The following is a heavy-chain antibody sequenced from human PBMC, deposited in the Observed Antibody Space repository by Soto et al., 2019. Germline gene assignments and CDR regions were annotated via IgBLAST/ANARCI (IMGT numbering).Heavy chain of an antibody. V-gene: IGHV1-69*02. CDR2: VIPMVEMS. J-gene: IGHJ4*02. CDR1: RGILNYNT. CDR3: ATNYGSGSTHFDS. Sequence: QVQLVQSGAEVKKSGSSVKVSCTASRGILNYNTLSWVRQAPGQGLEWLGRVIPMVEMSSYAQKFQGRVTLTADTSTRPVYMVLTSLRSEETAVYFCATNYGSGSTHFDSWGRGTLVTVS. D-gene: IGHD3-10*01.